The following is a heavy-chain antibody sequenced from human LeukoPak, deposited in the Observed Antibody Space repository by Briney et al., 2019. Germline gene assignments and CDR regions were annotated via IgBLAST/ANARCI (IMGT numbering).Heavy chain of an antibody. V-gene: IGHV4-38-2*02. CDR3: ARGLDSSSSY. CDR2: IYYGGST. J-gene: IGHJ4*02. Sequence: SETLSLTCTVSGYSVSSASYWTWIRQPPGKGLEWIGSIYYGGSTHYTPSLKSRVTISVDTSKNQFSLKLSSVTAADTAVYYCARGLDSSSSYWGQGTLVTVSS. D-gene: IGHD6-6*01. CDR1: GYSVSSASY.